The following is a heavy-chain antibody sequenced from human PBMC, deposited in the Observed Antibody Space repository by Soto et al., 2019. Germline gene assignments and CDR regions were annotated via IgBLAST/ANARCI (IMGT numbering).Heavy chain of an antibody. CDR1: GFTFSSYA. V-gene: IGHV3-23*01. CDR3: AKGPVSSGWYAEFDY. Sequence: GSLRLSCAASGFTFSSYAMSWVRQAPGKGLEWVSAISGSGGSTYYADSVKGRFTISRDNSKNTLYLQMNSLRAEDTAVYYCAKGPVSSGWYAEFDYWGQGTLVTVSS. CDR2: ISGSGGST. J-gene: IGHJ4*02. D-gene: IGHD6-19*01.